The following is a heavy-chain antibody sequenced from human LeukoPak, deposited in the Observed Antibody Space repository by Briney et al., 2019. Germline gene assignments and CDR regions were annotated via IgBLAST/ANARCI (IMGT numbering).Heavy chain of an antibody. Sequence: PGESLKISCKGSGYNFTNYWISWVRQMPGKGLEWMGTIDPSDSYNNYSPSFQGHVTISADKSISTAYLQWSSLKASDTAMYYCAGRYSRSRFDYWGQGTLVTVSS. J-gene: IGHJ4*02. V-gene: IGHV5-10-1*01. CDR2: IDPSDSYN. CDR3: AGRYSRSRFDY. CDR1: GYNFTNYW. D-gene: IGHD6-6*01.